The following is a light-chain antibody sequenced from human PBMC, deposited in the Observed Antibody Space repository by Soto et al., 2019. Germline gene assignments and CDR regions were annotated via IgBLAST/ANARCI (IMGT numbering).Light chain of an antibody. J-gene: IGLJ1*01. CDR3: SSYTSGSTLYV. Sequence: QSALTQPASVSGSPGQSITISCTGTSSDIGGYNYVSWFQQHPGKAPKLMISDVSNRPSGVSNRSSGSKSGNTASLTISGLQAEDEADYYCSSYTSGSTLYVFGTGTKVTVL. V-gene: IGLV2-14*01. CDR2: DVS. CDR1: SSDIGGYNY.